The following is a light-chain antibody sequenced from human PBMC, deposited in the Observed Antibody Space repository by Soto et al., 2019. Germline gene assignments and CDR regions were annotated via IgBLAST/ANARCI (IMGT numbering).Light chain of an antibody. CDR3: QQYGRPPKP. J-gene: IGKJ1*01. V-gene: IGKV3-20*01. Sequence: EIVLTQSPGTLSLSPGERATLSCRASQSVSSSYLAWYQQKPGQAPRLLIYGASSRATCIPDRFSGSGSGTDFTLTISRLEPEDFAVYYCQQYGRPPKPFGQGTKVDIK. CDR1: QSVSSSY. CDR2: GAS.